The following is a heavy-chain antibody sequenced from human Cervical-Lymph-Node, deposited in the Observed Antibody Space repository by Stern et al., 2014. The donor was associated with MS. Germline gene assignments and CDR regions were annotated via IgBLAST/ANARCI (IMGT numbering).Heavy chain of an antibody. Sequence: VQLVESGPGLVKPSGTLSLTCAVSGGSISSSNWWSWVRQSPGKGLEWIGESDHSGSTIYNPSLKRRVTVSVDKSKNRFFLNLRSVPAADPAVYFCARFPASRPHVFDSWGQGTLVTVSS. J-gene: IGHJ4*02. CDR2: SDHSGST. V-gene: IGHV4-4*02. CDR1: GGSISSSNW. CDR3: ARFPASRPHVFDS. D-gene: IGHD6-13*01.